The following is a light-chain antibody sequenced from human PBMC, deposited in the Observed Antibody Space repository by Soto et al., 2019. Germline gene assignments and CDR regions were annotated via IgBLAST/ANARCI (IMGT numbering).Light chain of an antibody. CDR1: SSDVGGYNY. V-gene: IGLV2-14*01. J-gene: IGLJ1*01. Sequence: QSALTRPASVSGSPGQSITISCTGTSSDVGGYNYVSWYQQHPGKAPKLMIYEVSDRPSGVSNRFSGSKSGNTASLTISGLQAEDEADYYCSSYTSSSTQVFGTGTKVTV. CDR3: SSYTSSSTQV. CDR2: EVS.